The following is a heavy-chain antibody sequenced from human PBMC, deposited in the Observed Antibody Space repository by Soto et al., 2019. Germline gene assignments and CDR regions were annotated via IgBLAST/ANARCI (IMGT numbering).Heavy chain of an antibody. CDR2: IDPTDSYT. Sequence: EVKLVQSGAEVKKPGESLRISCKGSGYTFTSYWINWVRHMPGKGLDWMGRIDPTDSYTNYNPSFQGHVTISADKSLSNAYLQWDSLRASDTATYYCARGGPQVVHNWVDPWGQGTLVTVSS. V-gene: IGHV5-10-1*01. D-gene: IGHD2-15*01. J-gene: IGHJ5*02. CDR3: ARGGPQVVHNWVDP. CDR1: GYTFTSYW.